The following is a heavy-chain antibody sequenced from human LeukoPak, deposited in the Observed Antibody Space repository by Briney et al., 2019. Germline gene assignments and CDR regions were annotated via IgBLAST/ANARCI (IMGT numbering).Heavy chain of an antibody. CDR3: ARTTTVTTHQLSAWFSNRAPRILDY. CDR1: GGSFSGYY. J-gene: IGHJ4*02. CDR2: INHSGST. V-gene: IGHV4-34*01. D-gene: IGHD4-17*01. Sequence: SETLSLTCAVYGGSFSGYYWSWIRQPPGKGLEWIGEINHSGSTNYNPSLKSRVTISVDTSKNQFSLKLSSVTAADTAVYYCARTTTVTTHQLSAWFSNRAPRILDYWGQGTLVTVSS.